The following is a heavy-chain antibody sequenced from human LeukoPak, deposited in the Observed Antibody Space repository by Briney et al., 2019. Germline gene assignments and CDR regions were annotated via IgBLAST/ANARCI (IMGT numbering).Heavy chain of an antibody. CDR3: ARAGLRYDSWSGYSDYYYYYMDV. Sequence: GGSLRLSCAASGFTFSNYWMSWVRQAPGKGLEWVSYISSSSSTIYYADSVKGRFTISRDNAKNSLYLQTNSLRAEDTAVYYCARAGLRYDSWSGYSDYYYYYMDVWGKGTTVTVSS. J-gene: IGHJ6*03. V-gene: IGHV3-48*04. D-gene: IGHD3-3*01. CDR2: ISSSSSTI. CDR1: GFTFSNYW.